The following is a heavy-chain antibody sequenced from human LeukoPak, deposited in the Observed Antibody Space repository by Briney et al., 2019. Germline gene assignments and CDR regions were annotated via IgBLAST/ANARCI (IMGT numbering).Heavy chain of an antibody. CDR1: GFTFSSYG. J-gene: IGHJ4*02. D-gene: IGHD2-15*01. CDR3: ARAGFRPSTVVTDLSWFFDY. V-gene: IGHV3-33*08. CDR2: IWYDGSNK. Sequence: GGSLRLSCAASGFTFSSYGMHWVRQAPGKGLEWVAVIWYDGSNKYYADSVKGRFTISRDNSKNTLYLQMNSLRAEDTAVYYCARAGFRPSTVVTDLSWFFDYWGQGTLVTVSS.